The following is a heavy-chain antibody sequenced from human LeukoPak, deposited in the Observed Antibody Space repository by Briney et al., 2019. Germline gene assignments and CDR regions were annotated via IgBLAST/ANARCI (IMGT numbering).Heavy chain of an antibody. CDR3: ARDRYYYGSGSYNWFDP. CDR2: IYYSGST. V-gene: IGHV4-59*01. CDR1: GGSISSYY. D-gene: IGHD3-10*01. J-gene: IGHJ5*02. Sequence: SETLSLTCTVSGGSISSYYWSWIRQPPGKGLEWIGYIYYSGSTNYNPSLKSRVTISVDTSKNQFSLKLSSVTAADTAVYYCARDRYYYGSGSYNWFDPWGQGTLVTVSS.